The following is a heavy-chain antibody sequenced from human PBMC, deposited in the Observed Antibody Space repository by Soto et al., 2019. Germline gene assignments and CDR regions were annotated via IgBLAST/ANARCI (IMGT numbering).Heavy chain of an antibody. CDR2: INHSGST. V-gene: IGHV4-34*01. CDR1: GGSFSGYY. Sequence: ETLSLTCAVYGGSFSGYYWSWILQPPGKGLEWIGEINHSGSTNYNPSLKSRVTISVDTSKNQFSLKLSSVTAADTAVYYCARGNQYYYGSGSYYNNWFDPWGQGTLVTVSS. J-gene: IGHJ5*02. CDR3: ARGNQYYYGSGSYYNNWFDP. D-gene: IGHD3-10*01.